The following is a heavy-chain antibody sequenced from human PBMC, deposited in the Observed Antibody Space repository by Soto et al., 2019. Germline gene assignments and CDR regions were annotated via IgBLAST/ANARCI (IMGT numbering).Heavy chain of an antibody. Sequence: ASVKVSCKASGYTFTSYGISWVRQAPGQGLEWMGRISAYNGNTNYAQKLQGRVTMTTDTSTSTAYMELRSLRSDDTAVYYCARDSGEVTDYYYYGMDVWGQGTTVTVSS. D-gene: IGHD4-17*01. J-gene: IGHJ6*02. V-gene: IGHV1-18*01. CDR2: ISAYNGNT. CDR1: GYTFTSYG. CDR3: ARDSGEVTDYYYYGMDV.